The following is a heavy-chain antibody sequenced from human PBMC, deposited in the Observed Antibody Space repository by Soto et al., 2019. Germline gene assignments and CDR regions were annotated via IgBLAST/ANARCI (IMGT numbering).Heavy chain of an antibody. J-gene: IGHJ4*02. CDR2: ISYDGRNE. D-gene: IGHD3-10*01. CDR1: GFTFSAFA. Sequence: PGGSLRLSCAVSGFTFSAFAMYWVRQAPGKGLEWVALISYDGRNEDYAESVRGRFTISRDNSKNTLYLDMNSLSAEDSAVYFCAKGVVRDPAYFDDWGQGTLVTVSS. CDR3: AKGVVRDPAYFDD. V-gene: IGHV3-30*18.